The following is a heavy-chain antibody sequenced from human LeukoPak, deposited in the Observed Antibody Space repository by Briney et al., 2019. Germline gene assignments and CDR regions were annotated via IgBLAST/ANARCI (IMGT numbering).Heavy chain of an antibody. Sequence: GASVKVSCKASGGTFSSYAISWARQAPGQGLEWMGGIIPIFGTANYAQKFQGRVTITADKSTSTAYMELSSLRSEDTAVYYCARSPLPEWLQLSYWGQGTLVTVSS. CDR3: ARSPLPEWLQLSY. V-gene: IGHV1-69*06. CDR2: IIPIFGTA. D-gene: IGHD5-24*01. J-gene: IGHJ4*02. CDR1: GGTFSSYA.